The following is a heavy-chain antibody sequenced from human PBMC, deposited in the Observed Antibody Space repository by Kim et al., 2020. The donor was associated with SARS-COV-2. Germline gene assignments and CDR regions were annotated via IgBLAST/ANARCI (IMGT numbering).Heavy chain of an antibody. D-gene: IGHD1-26*01. Sequence: GGSLRLSCVASGFSIRDYYIDWVRQAPGKGLEWVGRTRNKANSYITEYAASVKGRFIISRDESENSLFLQMDRLQVDDTAVYFCARGNPGGGYIIWGQGT. J-gene: IGHJ4*02. CDR2: TRNKANSYIT. CDR3: ARGNPGGGYII. CDR1: GFSIRDYY. V-gene: IGHV3-72*01.